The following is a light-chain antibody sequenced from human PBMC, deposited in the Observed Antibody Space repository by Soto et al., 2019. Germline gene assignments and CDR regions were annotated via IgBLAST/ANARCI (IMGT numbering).Light chain of an antibody. V-gene: IGLV2-14*01. Sequence: QSVLTQPASVSGSPGQSITSSCTGTSSDIGSQNFVSWHQQRPGKAPKFIIYGVTNRPSGVSNRFSGSKSGNTASLTISGLQADDEADYYCSSYSTSYTWVFGGGTKVTVL. CDR2: GVT. J-gene: IGLJ3*02. CDR1: SSDIGSQNF. CDR3: SSYSTSYTWV.